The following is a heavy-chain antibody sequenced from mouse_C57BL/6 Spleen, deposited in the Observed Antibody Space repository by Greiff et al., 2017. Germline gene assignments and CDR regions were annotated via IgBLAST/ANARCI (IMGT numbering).Heavy chain of an antibody. Sequence: EVQLQQSGPELVKPGASVKIPCKASGYTFTDYNMDWVKQSHGKSLEWIGDINPNNGGTIYNQKFKGKATLTVDKSSSTAYMELRSLTSEDTAVYYGARSYYYGSSYAMDDWGQGTSVSVSS. CDR2: INPNNGGT. D-gene: IGHD1-1*01. V-gene: IGHV1-18*01. CDR1: GYTFTDYN. J-gene: IGHJ4*01. CDR3: ARSYYYGSSYAMDD.